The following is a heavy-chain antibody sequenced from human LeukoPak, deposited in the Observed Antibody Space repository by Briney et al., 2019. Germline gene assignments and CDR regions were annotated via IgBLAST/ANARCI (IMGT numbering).Heavy chain of an antibody. CDR2: ISGSGGST. Sequence: GGSLRLSCAASGFTFSSYAMSWVRQAPGKGLEWVSAISGSGGSTYYADSVRGRFTISRDDSKNTLYLQMNSLRAEDTAVYYCAKVVGATINVFDYWGQGTLVTVSS. CDR3: AKVVGATINVFDY. CDR1: GFTFSSYA. D-gene: IGHD1-26*01. J-gene: IGHJ4*02. V-gene: IGHV3-23*01.